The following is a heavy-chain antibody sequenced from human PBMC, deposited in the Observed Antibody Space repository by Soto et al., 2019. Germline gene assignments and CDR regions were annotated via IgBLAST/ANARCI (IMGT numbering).Heavy chain of an antibody. J-gene: IGHJ3*02. CDR1: GGTFSSYA. CDR3: ARGFGDCGGDCYPPYHDAVDI. V-gene: IGHV1-69*01. Sequence: QVQLVQSGAEVKKPGSSVNVSCKASGGTFSSYAISWVRQAPGQGLEWMGGIIPIFGTADYAQKFQGRVTITADESTSTAYMELGSVRSEDTAVYYCARGFGDCGGDCYPPYHDAVDIWGQGTMVTVSS. D-gene: IGHD2-21*02. CDR2: IIPIFGTA.